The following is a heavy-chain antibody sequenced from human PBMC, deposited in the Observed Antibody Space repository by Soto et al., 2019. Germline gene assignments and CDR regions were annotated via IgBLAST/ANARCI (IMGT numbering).Heavy chain of an antibody. CDR1: GFTFSSYS. J-gene: IGHJ5*02. D-gene: IGHD3-10*02. Sequence: EVQLVESGGGLVQPGGSLRLSCAASGFTFSSYSMNWVRQAPGKGLEWVSYISSSSSTIYYADSVKGRFTISRDNAKNALYLQMNSLRDEDTAGYYCARDLSDRMFWFDPWGQGTLVTVSS. CDR2: ISSSSSTI. CDR3: ARDLSDRMFWFDP. V-gene: IGHV3-48*02.